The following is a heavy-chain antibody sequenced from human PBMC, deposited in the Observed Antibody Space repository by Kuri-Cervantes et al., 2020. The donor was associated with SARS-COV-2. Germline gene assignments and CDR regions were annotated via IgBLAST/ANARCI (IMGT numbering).Heavy chain of an antibody. CDR3: ARVLWFADPPDY. J-gene: IGHJ4*02. CDR1: GFTFSSYA. CDR2: ISYDGSNK. Sequence: GESLKICCAASGFTFSSYAMHWVRQAPGNGLEWVAVISYDGSNKYYADSVKGRFTISRDNSKNTLYLQMNSLRAEDTAVYYGARVLWFADPPDYWGQGTLVTVSS. V-gene: IGHV3-30-3*01. D-gene: IGHD3-10*01.